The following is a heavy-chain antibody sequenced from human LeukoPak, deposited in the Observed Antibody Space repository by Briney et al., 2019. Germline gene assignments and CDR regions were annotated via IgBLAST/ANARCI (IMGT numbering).Heavy chain of an antibody. CDR1: GFTFTSYA. J-gene: IGHJ4*02. V-gene: IGHV3-23*01. CDR2: ISVDGTYT. Sequence: GGSLRLSCAAPGFTFTSYAMNWVRQAPGEGLEWVSAISVDGTYTYYADSVEGRFTVSRDNTKNTLYLQTNGLRAEDTALYFCAKHASGLNRPYYFDYWGQGTLVTVSS. CDR3: AKHASGLNRPYYFDY. D-gene: IGHD3/OR15-3a*01.